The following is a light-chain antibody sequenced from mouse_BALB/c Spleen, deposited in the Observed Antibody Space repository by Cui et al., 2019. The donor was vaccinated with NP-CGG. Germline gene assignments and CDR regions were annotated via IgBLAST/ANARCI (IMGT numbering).Light chain of an antibody. CDR2: GTN. V-gene: IGLV1*01. J-gene: IGLJ1*01. CDR1: TGAYRTSNY. CDR3: ALWYSNHWV. Sequence: QAVVSQESALTPSPGQTITPTCRPSTGAYRTSNYANWVQEKPDHLFTGLIGGTNNRAPGVPARFSGSLIGDKAALTITGAQTEDEAIYFRALWYSNHWVFGGGTKLTVL.